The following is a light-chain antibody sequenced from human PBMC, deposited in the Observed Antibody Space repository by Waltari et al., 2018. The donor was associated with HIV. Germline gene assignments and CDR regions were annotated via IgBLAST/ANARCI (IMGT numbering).Light chain of an antibody. V-gene: IGLV2-14*01. Sequence: QSALTQPASVSGSLGQSITISGIGTRSDFAPYVSWYQHHPDNAPRLVIYDANTRPSGIPLRFSGSKSGNTASLTISGLQAEDEADYYCCSFAANFTWIFGGGTRLTVL. CDR1: RSDFAPY. J-gene: IGLJ3*02. CDR3: CSFAANFTWI. CDR2: DAN.